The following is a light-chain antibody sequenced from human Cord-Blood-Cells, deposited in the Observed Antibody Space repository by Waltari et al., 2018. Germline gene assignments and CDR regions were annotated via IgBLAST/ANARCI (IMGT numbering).Light chain of an antibody. Sequence: QSALTQPASASGAPGLPSTISCTGTSSDVGSVNLVSCYQPHSGQAPKLMIYELSKRPSGVSNRFSGSKSGNTASLTISGLQAEDEADYYCCSYAGSSTYVFGTGTKVTVL. CDR3: CSYAGSSTYV. CDR2: ELS. CDR1: SSDVGSVNL. J-gene: IGLJ1*01. V-gene: IGLV2-23*02.